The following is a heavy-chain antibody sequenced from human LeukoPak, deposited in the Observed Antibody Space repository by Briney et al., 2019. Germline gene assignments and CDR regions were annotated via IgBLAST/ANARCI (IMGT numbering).Heavy chain of an antibody. CDR1: GGSISSGGYS. CDR2: SYHSGST. CDR3: ARARITIFGVVENAFDI. Sequence: SQTLSLTCAVSGGSISSGGYSWSWIRQPPGKGLEWIGYSYHSGSTYYNPTVKSPVTISVDRSKNQFSLKLSSVTAADTAVYYCARARITIFGVVENAFDIWGQGTMVTVSS. J-gene: IGHJ3*02. D-gene: IGHD3-3*01. V-gene: IGHV4-30-2*01.